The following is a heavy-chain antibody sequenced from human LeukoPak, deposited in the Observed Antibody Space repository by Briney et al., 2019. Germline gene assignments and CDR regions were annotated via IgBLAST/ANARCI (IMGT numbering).Heavy chain of an antibody. V-gene: IGHV4-34*01. Sequence: DPSETLSLTCAVYGGSFTDYYWNWIRQPPGKGLEWIGEINHSGSTNYNPSLKSRVTISVDTSKNQFSLKLTSVTAADTAVYYCARVSVHGYSDYWGQGTLVTVSS. D-gene: IGHD2-8*01. CDR1: GGSFTDYY. CDR3: ARVSVHGYSDY. CDR2: INHSGST. J-gene: IGHJ4*02.